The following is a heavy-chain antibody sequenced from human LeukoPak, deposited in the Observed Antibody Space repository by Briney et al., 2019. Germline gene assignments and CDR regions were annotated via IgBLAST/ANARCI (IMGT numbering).Heavy chain of an antibody. V-gene: IGHV3-74*01. Sequence: GGSLRLSCAASGFTFSNYWMHWVRQAPGKGLVWVSLINSDGSSTSYADSVKGRFTISRDNAKNTLYLQMNSLRAEDTAVYYCARDGGSGRFTPGDFDYWGQGTLVTVSS. D-gene: IGHD6-19*01. CDR3: ARDGGSGRFTPGDFDY. CDR2: INSDGSST. J-gene: IGHJ4*02. CDR1: GFTFSNYW.